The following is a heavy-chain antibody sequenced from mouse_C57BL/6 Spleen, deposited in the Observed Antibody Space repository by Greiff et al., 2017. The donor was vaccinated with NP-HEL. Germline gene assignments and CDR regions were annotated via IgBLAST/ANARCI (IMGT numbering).Heavy chain of an antibody. CDR1: GFTFTDYY. V-gene: IGHV7-3*01. J-gene: IGHJ4*01. Sequence: EVQRVESGGGLVQPGGSLSLSCAASGFTFTDYYMSWVRQPPGKALEWLGFIRNKANGYTTEYSASVKGRFTISRDHSQSILYLQMNALRAEDSATYYCARSLAKGYAMDYWGQGTSVTVSA. CDR2: IRNKANGYTT. CDR3: ARSLAKGYAMDY. D-gene: IGHD1-1*01.